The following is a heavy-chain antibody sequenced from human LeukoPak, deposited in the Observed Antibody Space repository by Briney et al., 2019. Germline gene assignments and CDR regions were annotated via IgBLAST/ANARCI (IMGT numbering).Heavy chain of an antibody. D-gene: IGHD6-6*01. V-gene: IGHV3-20*04. J-gene: IGHJ6*03. CDR3: AKDGQLVPLDMDV. CDR1: GFTFDDYG. Sequence: GGSLRLSCAASGFTFDDYGMSWVRQAPGKGLEWVSGINWNGGSTGYADSVKGRFTISRDNAKNSLYLQMNSLRAEDTAVYYCAKDGQLVPLDMDVWGKGTTVTVSS. CDR2: INWNGGST.